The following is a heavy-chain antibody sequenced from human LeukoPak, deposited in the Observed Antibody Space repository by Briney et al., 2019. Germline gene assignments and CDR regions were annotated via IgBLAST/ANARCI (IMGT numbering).Heavy chain of an antibody. J-gene: IGHJ5*02. D-gene: IGHD3-3*01. V-gene: IGHV3-23*01. CDR3: AKDDDFWSGHYFGYNWFDP. Sequence: GGSLRLSCAASGFTFSSYAMSWVRQAPGKGLEWVSAISGSGGSTYYADSVKGRFTISRDNSKNTLYLQMNSLRAEDTAVYYCAKDDDFWSGHYFGYNWFDPWGQGTLVTVSS. CDR2: ISGSGGST. CDR1: GFTFSSYA.